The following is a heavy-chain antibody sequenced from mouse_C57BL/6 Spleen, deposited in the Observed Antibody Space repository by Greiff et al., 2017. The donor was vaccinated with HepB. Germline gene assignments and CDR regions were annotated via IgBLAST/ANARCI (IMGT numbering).Heavy chain of an antibody. D-gene: IGHD2-4*01. CDR3: ARGWDYPYLDY. CDR1: GYAFSSYW. J-gene: IGHJ2*01. CDR2: IYPGDGDT. Sequence: QVQLKQSGAELVKPGASVKISCKASGYAFSSYWMNWVKQRPGKGLEWIGQIYPGDGDTNYNGKFKGKATLTADKSSSTAYMQLSSLTSEDSAVYVWARGWDYPYLDYWGQGTTLTVSS. V-gene: IGHV1-80*01.